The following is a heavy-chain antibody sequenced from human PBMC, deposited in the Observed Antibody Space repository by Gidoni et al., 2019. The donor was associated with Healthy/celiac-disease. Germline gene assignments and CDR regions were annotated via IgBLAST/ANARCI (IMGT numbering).Heavy chain of an antibody. D-gene: IGHD1-1*01. CDR1: GFTFDDYA. Sequence: EVQLVESGGGLVQPGRSLRLSFAASGFTFDDYAMHWVRQAPGKGLEWVSGISWNSGSIGYADSVKGRFTISRDNAKNSLYLQMNSLRAEDTALYYCAKAPKGWLQLLFDYWGQGTLVTVSS. V-gene: IGHV3-9*01. J-gene: IGHJ4*02. CDR3: AKAPKGWLQLLFDY. CDR2: ISWNSGSI.